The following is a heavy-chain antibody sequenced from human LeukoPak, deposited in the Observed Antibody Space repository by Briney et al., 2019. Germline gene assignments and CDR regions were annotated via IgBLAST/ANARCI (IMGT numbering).Heavy chain of an antibody. D-gene: IGHD6-6*01. CDR2: IYTSGST. Sequence: SETLSLTCTVSGGSISSYYWSWIRQPARKGLEWIGRIYTSGSTNYNPSLKSRVTMSVDTSKNQFSLKLSSVTAADTAVYYCARDPGAASSSQYNWFDPWGQGTLVTVSS. CDR3: ARDPGAASSSQYNWFDP. CDR1: GGSISSYY. J-gene: IGHJ5*02. V-gene: IGHV4-4*07.